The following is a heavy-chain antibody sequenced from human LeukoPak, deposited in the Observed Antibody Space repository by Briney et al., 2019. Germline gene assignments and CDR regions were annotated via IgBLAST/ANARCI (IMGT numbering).Heavy chain of an antibody. J-gene: IGHJ5*02. V-gene: IGHV3-48*04. CDR1: GFTFSSYS. CDR2: ISSSGSTI. Sequence: GGSLRLSCAASGFTFSSYSMNWVRQAPGKGLEWVSSISSSGSTIYYADSVKGRFTISRDNAKNSLYLQMNSLRAEDTAVYYCARGVRRATNWFDPWGQGTLVTVSS. D-gene: IGHD5-12*01. CDR3: ARGVRRATNWFDP.